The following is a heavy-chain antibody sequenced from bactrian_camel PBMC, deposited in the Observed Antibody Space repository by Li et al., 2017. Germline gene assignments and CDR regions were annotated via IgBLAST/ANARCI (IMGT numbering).Heavy chain of an antibody. CDR3: ATVYPYYKFYEAYFEY. Sequence: QLVESGGGLVQPGGSLRLSCAASGFTFGDCAIAWVRQAPGKEREGVAAIYQNGASVYEDSVKGRFTISRDNAKNTLYLQMNSLKTEDTAVYYCATVYPYYKFYEAYFEYWGQGTQVTVS. J-gene: IGHJ4*01. CDR2: IYQNGAS. D-gene: IGHD2*01. CDR1: GFTFGDCA. V-gene: IGHV3S67*01.